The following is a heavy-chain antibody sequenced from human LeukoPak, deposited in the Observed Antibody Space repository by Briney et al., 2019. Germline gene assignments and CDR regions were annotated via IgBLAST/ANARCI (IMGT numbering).Heavy chain of an antibody. V-gene: IGHV3-11*01. CDR1: GFTFSDYY. CDR2: ISSSGSTI. CDR3: ARDPFIVATPGLDY. Sequence: GGSLRLSCAAFGFTFSDYYMSWIRQAPGKGLEWVSYISSSGSTIYYADSVKGRFTISRDNAKNSLYLQMNSLRAEDTAVYYCARDPFIVATPGLDYWGQGTLVTVSS. D-gene: IGHD5-12*01. J-gene: IGHJ4*02.